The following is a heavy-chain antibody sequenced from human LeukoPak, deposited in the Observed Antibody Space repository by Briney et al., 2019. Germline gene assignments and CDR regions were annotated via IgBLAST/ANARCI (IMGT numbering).Heavy chain of an antibody. Sequence: ASVKVSCKASGYTFTSYDINWVRQATGQGLEWMGWMNPNSGNTGYAQKFQGRVTITRNTSISTACMELSSLRSEDTAVYYCARGPRSCSSTSCYTIFDYWGQGTLVTVSS. CDR1: GYTFTSYD. CDR3: ARGPRSCSSTSCYTIFDY. J-gene: IGHJ4*02. D-gene: IGHD2-2*02. V-gene: IGHV1-8*03. CDR2: MNPNSGNT.